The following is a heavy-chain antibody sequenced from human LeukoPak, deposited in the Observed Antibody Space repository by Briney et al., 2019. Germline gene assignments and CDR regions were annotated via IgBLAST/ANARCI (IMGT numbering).Heavy chain of an antibody. CDR2: ISSSGSTI. Sequence: PGGSLRLSCAASGFTFSDYYMSWIRQAPGKGLEWVSYISSSGSTIYYADSVKGRFTISRDNAKNSLYLQMNSLRAEDTAVYYCARDLRDYYDSSGNWFDPWGQGTLVTVSS. CDR1: GFTFSDYY. J-gene: IGHJ5*02. CDR3: ARDLRDYYDSSGNWFDP. V-gene: IGHV3-11*04. D-gene: IGHD3-22*01.